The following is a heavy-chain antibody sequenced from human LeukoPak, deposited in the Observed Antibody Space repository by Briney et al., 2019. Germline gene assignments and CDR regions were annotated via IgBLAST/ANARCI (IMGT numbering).Heavy chain of an antibody. CDR2: IYYSGST. Sequence: PSETLSLTCTVSGGSISSYYWSWIRQPPGKGLEWIGYIYYSGSTNYNPSLKSRVTISVDTSKNQFSLKLSSVTAADTAVYYCARESRGSGSYYRSFRRFDYWGQGTLVTVSS. CDR3: ARESRGSGSYYRSFRRFDY. CDR1: GGSISSYY. V-gene: IGHV4-59*01. D-gene: IGHD3-10*01. J-gene: IGHJ4*02.